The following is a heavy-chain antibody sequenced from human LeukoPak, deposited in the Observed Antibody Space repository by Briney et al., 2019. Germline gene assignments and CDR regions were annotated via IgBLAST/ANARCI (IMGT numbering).Heavy chain of an antibody. CDR3: ARAPKFRLVGVPKGPFDP. J-gene: IGHJ5*02. Sequence: GGSLRLSCAASGFAFNTYSMNWVRQAPGKGLEWVSYISNSGSTIYYADSVKGRFFISRDNAKNSLYLQMNSLRAEDTAVYYCARAPKFRLVGVPKGPFDPWGQGTLVTVSS. CDR1: GFAFNTYS. CDR2: ISNSGSTI. D-gene: IGHD1-26*01. V-gene: IGHV3-48*04.